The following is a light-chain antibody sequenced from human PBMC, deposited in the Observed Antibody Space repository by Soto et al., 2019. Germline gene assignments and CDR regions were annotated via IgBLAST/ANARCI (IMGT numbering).Light chain of an antibody. CDR3: QQYGSSGT. CDR2: GAS. Sequence: EIGLTQSPGTLSLSPGERATLSCRAIQSVSNNYLAWYHQKPGQAHRLLIDGASNRATGIPDRFSGSGSGTDFTLTISRREPEDFEVYYCQQYGSSGTFGQGTKVEIK. J-gene: IGKJ1*01. CDR1: QSVSNNY. V-gene: IGKV3-20*01.